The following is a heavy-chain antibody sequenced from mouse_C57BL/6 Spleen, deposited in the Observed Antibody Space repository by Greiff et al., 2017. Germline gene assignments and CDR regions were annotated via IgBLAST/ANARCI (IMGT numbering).Heavy chain of an antibody. CDR3: ARGGTGTGAY. J-gene: IGHJ3*01. D-gene: IGHD4-1*01. CDR2: IDPSDSYT. V-gene: IGHV1-50*01. Sequence: QVQLQQPGAELVKPGASVKLSCKASGYTFTSYWMQWVKQRPGQGLEWIGEIDPSDSYTNYNQKFKGKATLTVDTSSSTAYMQLSSLTSEDSAVYYCARGGTGTGAYGGQGTLVTVSA. CDR1: GYTFTSYW.